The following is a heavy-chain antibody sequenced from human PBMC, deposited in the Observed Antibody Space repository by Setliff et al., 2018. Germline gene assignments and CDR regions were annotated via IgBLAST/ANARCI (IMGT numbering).Heavy chain of an antibody. D-gene: IGHD6-13*01. CDR2: IYYSGST. J-gene: IGHJ6*02. CDR1: GGSISSSSYY. Sequence: KTSETLSLTCTVSGGSISSSSYYWGWIRQPPGKGLEWIGSIYYSGSTYYNPSLKSRVTISVDTSKNQFSLKLSSVTAADTAVYYCARQQQLVIGSTAYYYGMDVWGQGTTVTVSS. CDR3: ARQQQLVIGSTAYYYGMDV. V-gene: IGHV4-39*07.